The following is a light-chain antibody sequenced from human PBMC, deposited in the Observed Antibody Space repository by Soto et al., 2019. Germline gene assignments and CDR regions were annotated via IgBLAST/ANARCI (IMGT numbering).Light chain of an antibody. CDR2: KND. CDR1: SSNIGSNS. V-gene: IGLV1-47*01. Sequence: QSVLTQPPSASGTPGQRVTISCSGSSSNIGSNSVYWYQQLPGTAPKLLIYKNDQRPSGVPGQFSGSKSGTSASLAISGLRSDDEADYYCAAWDDRLSAAFFGTGTKVTVL. CDR3: AAWDDRLSAAF. J-gene: IGLJ1*01.